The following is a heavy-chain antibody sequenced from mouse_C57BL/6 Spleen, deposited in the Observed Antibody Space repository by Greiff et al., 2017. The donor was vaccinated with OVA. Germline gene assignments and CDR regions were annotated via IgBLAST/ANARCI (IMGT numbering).Heavy chain of an antibody. D-gene: IGHD2-2*01. Sequence: QVHVKQSGAELVRPGASVTLSCKASGYTFTDYEMHWVKQTPVHGLEWIGAIDPETGGTAYNQKFKGKAILTADKSSSTAYMELRSLTSEDSAVYYCTRGGYDDAMDYWGQGTSVTVSS. CDR1: GYTFTDYE. V-gene: IGHV1-15*01. J-gene: IGHJ4*01. CDR3: TRGGYDDAMDY. CDR2: IDPETGGT.